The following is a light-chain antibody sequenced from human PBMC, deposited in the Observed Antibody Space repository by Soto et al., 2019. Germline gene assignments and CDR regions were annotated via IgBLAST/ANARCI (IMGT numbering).Light chain of an antibody. CDR3: ETWDSDTVV. J-gene: IGLJ7*01. Sequence: SWAQSALGSSVKLTCTLSSGHSSFIIAWHQQQPGKAPRYLMKLEGSGNYNKGSGVPDRFSGSSSGADRYLTISNLQFEDEADYYCETWDSDTVVFGGGTQLTVL. CDR1: SGHSSFI. CDR2: LEGSGNY. V-gene: IGLV4-60*02.